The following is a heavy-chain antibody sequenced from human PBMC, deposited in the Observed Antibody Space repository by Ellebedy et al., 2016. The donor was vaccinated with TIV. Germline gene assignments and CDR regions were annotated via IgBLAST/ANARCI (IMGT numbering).Heavy chain of an antibody. D-gene: IGHD3-10*01. CDR1: GYTFTGYY. Sequence: ASVKVSCKASGYTFTGYYMHWVRQAPGQGLEWMGWINPSSGGTNYAQKFQGRVTMTEDTSTDTAYMELSSLRSEDTAVYYCARDALSSGYDAFDIWGQGTMVTVSS. CDR3: ARDALSSGYDAFDI. V-gene: IGHV1-2*02. J-gene: IGHJ3*02. CDR2: INPSSGGT.